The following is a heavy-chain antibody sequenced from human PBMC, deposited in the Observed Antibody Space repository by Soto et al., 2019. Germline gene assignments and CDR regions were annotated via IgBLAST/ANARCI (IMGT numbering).Heavy chain of an antibody. D-gene: IGHD1-20*01. CDR3: ARELTGVYYYYGRDV. J-gene: IGHJ6*02. V-gene: IGHV1-3*01. Sequence: QVQLVQSGAEVKKPGASVKVSCKASGYTFTSYAMHWVRQAPGQRLEWMGWINAGNGNTKYSQKFQGRVTITRDTSASTAYMELSSLRSEDTAVYYCARELTGVYYYYGRDVWGQGTTVTVSS. CDR1: GYTFTSYA. CDR2: INAGNGNT.